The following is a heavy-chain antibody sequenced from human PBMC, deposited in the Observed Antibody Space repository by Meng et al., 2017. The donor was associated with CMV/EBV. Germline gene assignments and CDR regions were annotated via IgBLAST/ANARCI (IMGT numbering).Heavy chain of an antibody. D-gene: IGHD3-10*01. J-gene: IGHJ4*02. CDR2: ISSSSSYI. V-gene: IGHV3-21*01. CDR3: ARDRGYYGSGSYGDY. Sequence: GGSLRLSCAASGFTFSSYSMNWVRQAPGKGLEWVSSISSSSSYIYYADSVKGRFTTSRDNAKNSLYLQMNSLRAEDTAVYYCARDRGYYGSGSYGDYWGQGTLVTVSS. CDR1: GFTFSSYS.